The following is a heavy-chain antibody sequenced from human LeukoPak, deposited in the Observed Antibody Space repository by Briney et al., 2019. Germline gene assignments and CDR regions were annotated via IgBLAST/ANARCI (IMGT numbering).Heavy chain of an antibody. V-gene: IGHV1-18*04. Sequence: ASVKVSCKASGYTFTSYGISWVRQAPGQGLEWMGWISAYNGNTNYAQKLQGRVTMTTDTSTSTAYMELRSLRSDDTAVYYCARVLWFGELLLYYFDYWGQGTLVTVSS. J-gene: IGHJ4*02. CDR3: ARVLWFGELLLYYFDY. CDR2: ISAYNGNT. CDR1: GYTFTSYG. D-gene: IGHD3-10*01.